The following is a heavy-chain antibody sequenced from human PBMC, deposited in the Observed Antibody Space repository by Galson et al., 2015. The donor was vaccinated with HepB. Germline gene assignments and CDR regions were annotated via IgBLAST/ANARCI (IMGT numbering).Heavy chain of an antibody. CDR2: IDKTGGTT. CDR1: GFTFSNYA. CDR3: AKGFGVQSPSTTNKNWYFDL. Sequence: SLRLSCAASGFTFSNYAMSWVRQAPGKGLEWVSVIDKTGGTTYYADSVKGRFTISRDNSKNTLYLQMNSLRTEDTAVFYCAKGFGVQSPSTTNKNWYFDLWGRGALVTVSS. J-gene: IGHJ2*01. V-gene: IGHV3-23*01. D-gene: IGHD3-3*01.